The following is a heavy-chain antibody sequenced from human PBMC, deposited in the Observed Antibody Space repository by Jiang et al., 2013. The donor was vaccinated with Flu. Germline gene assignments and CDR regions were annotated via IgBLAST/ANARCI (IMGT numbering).Heavy chain of an antibody. CDR1: GGTFGSSA. CDR3: AGISTGGYDSKFDS. Sequence: GAEVKKPGSSVKVSCKASGGTFGSSAISWVRQAPGQGLEWMGGAIPILGTEFYAQQFQGRLAISADGSTGTAYMELNSLRSEDTAVYFCAGISTGGYDSKFDSWGQGTLVTVSS. CDR2: AIPILGTE. J-gene: IGHJ4*02. V-gene: IGHV1-69*01. D-gene: IGHD5-12*01.